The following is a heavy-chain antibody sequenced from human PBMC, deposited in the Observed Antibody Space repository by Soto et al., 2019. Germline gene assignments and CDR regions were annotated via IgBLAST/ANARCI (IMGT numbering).Heavy chain of an antibody. J-gene: IGHJ6*03. CDR1: GFTFSSFA. V-gene: IGHV3-64*01. Sequence: GGSLRLSCAASGFTFSSFAMHWVRQAPGKGLEYVSAISSNGGSTYYANSVKGRFTISRDNSKNTLYLQMGSLRAEDMAVYYCARDTITMVRGVGYYYYMDVWGKGTTVTVSS. CDR2: ISSNGGST. D-gene: IGHD3-10*01. CDR3: ARDTITMVRGVGYYYYMDV.